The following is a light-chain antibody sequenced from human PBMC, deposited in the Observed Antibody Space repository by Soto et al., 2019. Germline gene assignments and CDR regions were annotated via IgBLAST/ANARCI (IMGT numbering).Light chain of an antibody. CDR3: QQSYSTPRT. J-gene: IGKJ1*01. CDR2: AAS. Sequence: DIQMTQSPSSLSASVGDSVTITCRASQSIHIYLNWYQQKPGKAPKLLIYAASSLQSGVPSRFSGSGSGTDFSLTISSLQPEDFATYFCQQSYSTPRTFGQGTKVEI. V-gene: IGKV1-39*01. CDR1: QSIHIY.